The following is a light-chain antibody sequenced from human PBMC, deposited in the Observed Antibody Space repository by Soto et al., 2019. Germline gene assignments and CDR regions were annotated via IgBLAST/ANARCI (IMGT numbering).Light chain of an antibody. CDR2: QDT. J-gene: IGLJ1*01. V-gene: IGLV3-25*02. CDR1: ALPRQY. Sequence: SYELTQPPSMSVSPGQTAVITCSGAALPRQYVYWFKQKPGQAPVLVIYQDTRRPSTIPARFSGSASGTTVTLTISEVQADDEADYYCQSADTSGNIEVFGPGTKLTVL. CDR3: QSADTSGNIEV.